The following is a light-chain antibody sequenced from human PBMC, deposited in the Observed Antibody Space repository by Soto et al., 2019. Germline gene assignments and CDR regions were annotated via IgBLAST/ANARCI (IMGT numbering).Light chain of an antibody. CDR3: QQANSFPPT. V-gene: IGKV1D-12*01. CDR2: AAS. Sequence: DILMTQSPSSVSASVGDRVTITCRASQGISSWIAWYQQKPGIAPKLLIYAASSLQSGVPSRFSGSGSGTDFTLTISSLQPEDFATYYCQQANSFPPTFGGGTKVEIK. J-gene: IGKJ4*01. CDR1: QGISSW.